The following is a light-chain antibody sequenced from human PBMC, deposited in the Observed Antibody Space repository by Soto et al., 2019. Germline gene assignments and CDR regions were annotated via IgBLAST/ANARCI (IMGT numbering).Light chain of an antibody. CDR3: QQYSNWPPWT. V-gene: IGKV3-15*01. J-gene: IGKJ1*01. Sequence: EIVMTQSPATLSVSPGERATLSCRASQSISSNIAWYQQKPGQAPRLLIYGASTRATGIPARFSGSGSGTDFTLTISSLQSEDFAVYYCQQYSNWPPWTFGQGTKVDIK. CDR1: QSISSN. CDR2: GAS.